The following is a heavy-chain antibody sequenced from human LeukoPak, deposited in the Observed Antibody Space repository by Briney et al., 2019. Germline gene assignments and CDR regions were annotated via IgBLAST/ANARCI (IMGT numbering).Heavy chain of an antibody. CDR2: ISYDGTNK. CDR1: GFTFSAYG. D-gene: IGHD6-19*01. Sequence: PGGSLRLSCPASGFTFSAYGMHWVRPAPGKGLAWVAIISYDGTNKYYADSVKGRFTISRDNSKNTLYLQMNSLRAEDTAVYYCAKEITRPNRAVAGLNYWGQGTLVTVSS. J-gene: IGHJ4*02. V-gene: IGHV3-30*18. CDR3: AKEITRPNRAVAGLNY.